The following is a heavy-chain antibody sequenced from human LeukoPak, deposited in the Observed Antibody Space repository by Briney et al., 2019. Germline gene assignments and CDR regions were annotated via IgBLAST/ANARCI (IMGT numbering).Heavy chain of an antibody. V-gene: IGHV5-10-1*01. CDR2: IDPSDSYT. CDR1: GYSFITYW. CDR3: AGTGYCSSTSCYSWFDP. Sequence: GESLKISCKGSGYSFITYWINWVRQMPGKGLEWMGRIDPSDSYTNYSPSFQGHVTISADKSISTAYLQWSSLKASDTAVYYCAGTGYCSSTSCYSWFDPWGQGTLVTVSS. D-gene: IGHD2-2*01. J-gene: IGHJ5*02.